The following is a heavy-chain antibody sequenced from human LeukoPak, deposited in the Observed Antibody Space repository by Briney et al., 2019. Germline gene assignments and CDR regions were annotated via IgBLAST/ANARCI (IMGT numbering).Heavy chain of an antibody. CDR1: GFTFSSYA. V-gene: IGHV3-23*01. D-gene: IGHD6-19*01. Sequence: GGSLRLSCTASGFTFSSYAMSWVRQAPGKGLEWVSAISGSGGSTYYADSVKGRFTISRDNSKNTLYLQMNSPRAEDTAVYYCAKDRQWLVLYHFDYWGQGTLVTVSS. CDR2: ISGSGGST. CDR3: AKDRQWLVLYHFDY. J-gene: IGHJ4*02.